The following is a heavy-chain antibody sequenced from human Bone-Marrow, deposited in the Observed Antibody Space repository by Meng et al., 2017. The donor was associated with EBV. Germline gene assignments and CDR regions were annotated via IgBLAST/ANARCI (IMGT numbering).Heavy chain of an antibody. CDR1: GFTFSSYA. V-gene: IGHV3-30-3*01. J-gene: IGHJ4*02. CDR2: ISYDGSNK. D-gene: IGHD2-21*01. CDR3: AKDCFGDKDS. Sequence: QVLLVESGGGVVQPGRSLRLSCAASGFTFSSYAMHWVRQAPGKGLEWVAVISYDGSNKYYADSVKGRFTISRDNAKNTVYLQMNNLRAEDTAVYYCAKDCFGDKDSWGQGTLVTVSS.